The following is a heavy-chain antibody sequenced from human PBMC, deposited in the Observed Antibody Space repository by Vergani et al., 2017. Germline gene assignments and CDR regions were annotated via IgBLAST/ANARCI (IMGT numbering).Heavy chain of an antibody. CDR1: GFTFNDAW. V-gene: IGHV4-59*08. CDR3: ASTDPFWSGYYGPYYYGMDV. D-gene: IGHD3-3*01. Sequence: VQLVESGGGLVKPGESLRLSCAASGFTFNDAWMNWVRQAPGKGLEWIGYIYYSGSTYYNPSLKSRVTISVDTSKNQFSLKLSSVTAADTAVYYCASTDPFWSGYYGPYYYGMDVWGQGTTVTVSS. J-gene: IGHJ6*02. CDR2: IYYSGST.